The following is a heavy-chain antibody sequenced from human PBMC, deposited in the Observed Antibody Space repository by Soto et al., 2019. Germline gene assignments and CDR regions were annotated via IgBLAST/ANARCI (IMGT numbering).Heavy chain of an antibody. Sequence: SETLSLTCAVYGGSFSGYYWSWIRQPPGKGLEWIGEITHSGSTNYNPSLKSRVTISVDTSKNQFSLKLSSVTAADTAVYYCARVAAGTGGSWDQGTLGTVSS. CDR2: ITHSGST. J-gene: IGHJ5*02. CDR3: ARVAAGTGGS. CDR1: GGSFSGYY. V-gene: IGHV4-34*01. D-gene: IGHD6-13*01.